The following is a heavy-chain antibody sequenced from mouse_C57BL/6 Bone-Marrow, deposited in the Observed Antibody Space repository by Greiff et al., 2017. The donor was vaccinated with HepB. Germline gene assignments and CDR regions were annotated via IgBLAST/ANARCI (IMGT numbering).Heavy chain of an antibody. J-gene: IGHJ3*01. V-gene: IGHV5-17*01. D-gene: IGHD1-1*01. CDR3: AREDYGSSPPGFAY. CDR1: GFTFSDYG. Sequence: EVQGVESGGGLVKPGGSLKLSCAASGFTFSDYGMHWVRQAPEKGLEWVAYISSGSSTIYYADTVKGRFTISRDNAKNTLFLQMTSLRSEDTAMYYCAREDYGSSPPGFAYWGQGTLVTVSA. CDR2: ISSGSSTI.